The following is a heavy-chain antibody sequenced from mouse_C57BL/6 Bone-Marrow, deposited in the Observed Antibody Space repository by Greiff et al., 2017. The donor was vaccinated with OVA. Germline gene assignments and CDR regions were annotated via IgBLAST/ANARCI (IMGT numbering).Heavy chain of an antibody. J-gene: IGHJ4*01. CDR3: ARKPLYSNYGSYYAMDY. Sequence: QVQLQQSGPGLVQPSQSLSITCTVSGFSLTSYGVHWVRQSPGKGLEWLGVIWRGGSTDYNAAFISRLSISKDNSKSQVFFKMNSLQADDTAIYYCARKPLYSNYGSYYAMDYWGQGTSVTVSS. CDR1: GFSLTSYG. V-gene: IGHV2-2*01. CDR2: IWRGGST. D-gene: IGHD2-5*01.